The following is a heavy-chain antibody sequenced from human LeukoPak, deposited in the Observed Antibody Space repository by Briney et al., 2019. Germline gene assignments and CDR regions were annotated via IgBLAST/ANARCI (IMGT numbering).Heavy chain of an antibody. D-gene: IGHD6-13*01. CDR1: GFTFNSYA. CDR2: ISDSGDTT. Sequence: GGSLRLSCAASGFTFNSYAMNWVRQAPGKGLEWVSTISDSGDTTYYADSVKGRFTISRDNSKNTLYLQMNSLRAEDTAVYYCAKEERYSSIFYWGQGTLVTVSS. V-gene: IGHV3-23*01. CDR3: AKEERYSSIFY. J-gene: IGHJ4*02.